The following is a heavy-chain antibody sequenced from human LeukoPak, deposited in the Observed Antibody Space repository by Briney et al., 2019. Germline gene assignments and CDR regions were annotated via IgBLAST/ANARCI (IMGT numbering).Heavy chain of an antibody. Sequence: SETLSLTCTVAGASISSYYWSWIRQPPGKGLEWIGHSYSSGNTSYNPSLKSRVTISIDTSKNHFSLRLRSVTAADTAVYYCASHSGSYCTHGVCSNDAFDIWGQGTMVTVSS. CDR2: SYSSGNT. CDR3: ASHSGSYCTHGVCSNDAFDI. J-gene: IGHJ3*02. D-gene: IGHD2-8*01. V-gene: IGHV4-4*09. CDR1: GASISSYY.